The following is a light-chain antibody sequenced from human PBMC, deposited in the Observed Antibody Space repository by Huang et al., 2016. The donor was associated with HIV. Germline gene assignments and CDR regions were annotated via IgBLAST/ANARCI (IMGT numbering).Light chain of an antibody. CDR3: QQYYSSPQT. CDR2: WAS. J-gene: IGKJ1*01. Sequence: DIIMTQSPDSLAVSLGERATLNCRSSQSVYSSSTSKDYMAWFQQKPGQPPRLLLFWASTREAGVPDRCTGSGSGTHFTLTIASLEAEDAAIYYCQQYYSSPQTFDQGTRVEVK. CDR1: QSVYSSSTSKDY. V-gene: IGKV4-1*01.